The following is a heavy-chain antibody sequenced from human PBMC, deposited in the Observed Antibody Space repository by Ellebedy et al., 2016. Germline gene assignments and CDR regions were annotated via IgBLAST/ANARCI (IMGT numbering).Heavy chain of an antibody. Sequence: ASVKVSCKVSGYSLIELSMHWMRQVPGKGLEWMGGFDPEDGETTYSQKFQGRVTMSEDTSTDTSYMELSSLRSEDTAVYYCARDGITMIVVVNHFDYWGQGTLVTVSS. D-gene: IGHD3-22*01. J-gene: IGHJ4*02. V-gene: IGHV1-24*01. CDR2: FDPEDGET. CDR3: ARDGITMIVVVNHFDY. CDR1: GYSLIELS.